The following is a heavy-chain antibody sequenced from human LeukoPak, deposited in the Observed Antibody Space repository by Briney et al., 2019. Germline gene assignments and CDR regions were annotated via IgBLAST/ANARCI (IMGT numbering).Heavy chain of an antibody. V-gene: IGHV5-51*01. J-gene: IGHJ3*01. Sequence: GEALKISCKGAGDKFNAYWIAWVRQMPGKGLEWMGIIYPDDSDTRYSSSLQGQVTISADKSVSIAYLQWSSLKASDTAMYYCARPNITSYYYSRGYDAFDVWGQGTMVIVSS. CDR3: ARPNITSYYYSRGYDAFDV. CDR1: GDKFNAYW. CDR2: IYPDDSDT. D-gene: IGHD3-22*01.